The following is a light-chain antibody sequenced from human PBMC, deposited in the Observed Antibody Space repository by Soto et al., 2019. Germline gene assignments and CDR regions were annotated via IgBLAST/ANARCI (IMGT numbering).Light chain of an antibody. V-gene: IGKV3-15*01. CDR1: RSVSNN. J-gene: IGKJ5*01. Sequence: EIMMTQSPVTLSMSPGERATLSCRASRSVSNNLAWYQQKPGQAPRLLIYYASTRATGIPARFSGSGSGTEFTLTISSLQSADFALYYCQQYNDWPPITFGQGTRLEIK. CDR2: YAS. CDR3: QQYNDWPPIT.